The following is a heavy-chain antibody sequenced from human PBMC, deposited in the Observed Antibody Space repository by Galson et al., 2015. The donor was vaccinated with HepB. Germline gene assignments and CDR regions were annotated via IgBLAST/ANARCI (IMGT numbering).Heavy chain of an antibody. CDR2: INPSDSYT. D-gene: IGHD4-11*01. Sequence: QSGAEVKKPGESLRISCKGSGYSFTTYWISWVRQMPGKGLEWMGRINPSDSYTNYSPSFQGHVTISADKSISTAYLQWSSLKASDPAMYYCARHRLNSNVLDYWGQGTLVTVSS. V-gene: IGHV5-10-1*01. CDR1: GYSFTTYW. J-gene: IGHJ4*02. CDR3: ARHRLNSNVLDY.